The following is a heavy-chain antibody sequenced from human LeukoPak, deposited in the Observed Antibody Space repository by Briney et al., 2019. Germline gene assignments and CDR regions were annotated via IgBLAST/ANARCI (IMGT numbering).Heavy chain of an antibody. CDR3: ARHYYDNSGLAYYFDY. V-gene: IGHV4-39*01. CDR2: VRYSGKT. D-gene: IGHD3-22*01. Sequence: SETLFLTCTVSGGSISSSSSYWGWIRQPPGKGLEWIGSVRYSGKTYYNPSLKSRVTMSVDTSKNHFSLRLTSVTAADTAVYSCARHYYDNSGLAYYFDYWGQGTLVTVSS. CDR1: GGSISSSSSY. J-gene: IGHJ4*02.